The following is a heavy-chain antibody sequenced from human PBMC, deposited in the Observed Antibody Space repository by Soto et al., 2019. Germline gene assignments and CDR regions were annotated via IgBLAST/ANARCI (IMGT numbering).Heavy chain of an antibody. CDR2: ISPDGSQI. V-gene: IGHV3-30-3*02. Sequence: PGGSLRLSCAASGFSFSGKTMYWVRQAPAKGLEWVAHISPDGSQIFYADSVKGRFTISRDNSRNTLYLQLNTLRAEDTALYYCAKETSAHCAGGTCHLSRFTSWGQGTLVTVSS. CDR1: GFSFSGKT. CDR3: AKETSAHCAGGTCHLSRFTS. D-gene: IGHD2-15*01. J-gene: IGHJ5*02.